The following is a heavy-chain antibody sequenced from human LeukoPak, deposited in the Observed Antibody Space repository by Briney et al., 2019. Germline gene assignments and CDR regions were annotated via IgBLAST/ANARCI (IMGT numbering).Heavy chain of an antibody. CDR3: ARSPTPPESVNWFDP. CDR2: ISSSSSYI. CDR1: GITFSSYS. J-gene: IGHJ5*02. Sequence: PGGSLRLSCAASGITFSSYSMNWVRQAPGKGLEWVSSISSSSSYIYYADSVKGRFTISRDNSKNTLYLQMNSLRAEDTAVYYCARSPTPPESVNWFDPWGQGTLVTVSS. V-gene: IGHV3-21*01. D-gene: IGHD6-19*01.